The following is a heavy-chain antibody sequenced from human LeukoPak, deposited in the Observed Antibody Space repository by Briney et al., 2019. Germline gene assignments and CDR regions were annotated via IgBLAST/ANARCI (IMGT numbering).Heavy chain of an antibody. CDR1: GGSISSYY. V-gene: IGHV4-59*08. D-gene: IGHD3-10*01. J-gene: IGHJ4*02. CDR2: IYHSGST. CDR3: AGHYYGSGSYKY. Sequence: SETLSLTCTVSGGSISSYYWSWIRQPPGKGLEWIGYIYHSGSTNYNPSLKSRVTISVDTSKNQFSLKLSSVTAADTAVYYCAGHYYGSGSYKYWGQGTLVTVSS.